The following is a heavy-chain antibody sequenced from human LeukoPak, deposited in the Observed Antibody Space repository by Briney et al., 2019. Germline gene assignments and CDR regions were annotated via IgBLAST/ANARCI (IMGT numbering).Heavy chain of an antibody. Sequence: PGGSLRLSCAASGFTFSSYSMNWVRQAPGKGLEWVSSISSSSSYIYYADSVKGRFTISRDNAKNSLYLQMNSLRAEDTAVYYCAREGRGQKRNYYMDVWGKGTTVTVSS. V-gene: IGHV3-21*01. CDR3: AREGRGQKRNYYMDV. CDR1: GFTFSSYS. D-gene: IGHD3/OR15-3a*01. J-gene: IGHJ6*03. CDR2: ISSSSSYI.